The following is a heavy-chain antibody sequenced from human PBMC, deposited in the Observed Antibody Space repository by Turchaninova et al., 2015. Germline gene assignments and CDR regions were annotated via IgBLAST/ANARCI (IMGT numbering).Heavy chain of an antibody. D-gene: IGHD2-2*01. V-gene: IGHV3-49*04. Sequence: SGGGLVQPGRSLRLPCTASGFTFGDYAMSWVRQAPGKGLEWVGFIRSKAYGGTTEYVASVKGRFTISRDDSKSIAYLQMNSLKTEDTAVYYCRRYCSSTSCYLLDYWGQGTLVTVSS. CDR3: RRYCSSTSCYLLDY. J-gene: IGHJ4*02. CDR2: IRSKAYGGTT. CDR1: GFTFGDYA.